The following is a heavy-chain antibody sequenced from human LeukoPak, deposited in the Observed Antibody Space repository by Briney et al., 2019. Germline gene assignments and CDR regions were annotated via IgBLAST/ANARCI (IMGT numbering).Heavy chain of an antibody. Sequence: SETLSLTCTVSGGSISSSSYYWGWIRQPPGKGLEWIGSIYYSGSTYYNPSLKSRVTISVDTSKNQFSLKLSSVTAADTAVYYCARHGSGSYYTYFDYWGQGTLVTVSS. V-gene: IGHV4-39*01. CDR2: IYYSGST. CDR3: ARHGSGSYYTYFDY. J-gene: IGHJ4*02. D-gene: IGHD3-10*01. CDR1: GGSISSSSYY.